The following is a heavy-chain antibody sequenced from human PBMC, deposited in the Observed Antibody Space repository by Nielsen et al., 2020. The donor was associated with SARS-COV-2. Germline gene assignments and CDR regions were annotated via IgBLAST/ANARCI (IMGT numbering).Heavy chain of an antibody. V-gene: IGHV1-3*01. D-gene: IGHD5-18*01. CDR2: INAGNGNT. J-gene: IGHJ4*02. CDR3: ARIRTWIQLWTTGY. Sequence: ASVKVSCKASGYTFASYAMHWVRQAPGQRLEWMGWINAGNGNTKYSQKFQGRVTITRDTSASTAYMELSSLRSEDTAVYYCARIRTWIQLWTTGYWGQGTLVTVSS. CDR1: GYTFASYA.